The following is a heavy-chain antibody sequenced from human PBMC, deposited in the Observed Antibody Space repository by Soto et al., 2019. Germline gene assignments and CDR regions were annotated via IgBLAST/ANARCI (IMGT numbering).Heavy chain of an antibody. CDR1: GGSVSSGSYY. D-gene: IGHD3-3*01. CDR2: IYNSGST. Sequence: PSETLSLTCTVSGGSVSSGSYYWSWIRQPPGKGLEWIGYIYNSGSTTYNPSLKSRVTISVDTSKNQFSLKLSSVTAADTAVYYCARGQRVTIFGVIIDYYFDYWGRGTLVT. J-gene: IGHJ4*02. V-gene: IGHV4-61*01. CDR3: ARGQRVTIFGVIIDYYFDY.